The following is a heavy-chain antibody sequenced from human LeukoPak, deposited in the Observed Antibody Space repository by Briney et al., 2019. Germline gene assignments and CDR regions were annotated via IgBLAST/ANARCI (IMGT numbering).Heavy chain of an antibody. Sequence: ASVKVSFKVSGYTLTELSMHWVRQAPGKGLEWMGGFDPEDGETIYAQKFQGRVTMTEDTSTDTAYMELSSLRSEDTAVYYCATQQRIAVARFDYYYMDVWGKGTTVTVSS. CDR2: FDPEDGET. V-gene: IGHV1-24*01. J-gene: IGHJ6*03. D-gene: IGHD6-19*01. CDR3: ATQQRIAVARFDYYYMDV. CDR1: GYTLTELS.